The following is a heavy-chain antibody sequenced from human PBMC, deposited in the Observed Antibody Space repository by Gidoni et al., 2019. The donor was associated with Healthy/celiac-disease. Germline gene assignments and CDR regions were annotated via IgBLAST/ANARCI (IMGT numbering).Heavy chain of an antibody. CDR2: IKQDGSEK. V-gene: IGHV3-7*03. D-gene: IGHD2-2*01. Sequence: EVQLVESGGGLVQPGGSLRLSCAASGFTFRSYWMSWVRQAPGKGLEWVANIKQDGSEKYYVDSVKGRFTISRDNAKNSLYLQMNSLRAEDTAVYYCARAMSTSHWPDGGDYWGQGTLVTVSS. J-gene: IGHJ4*02. CDR3: ARAMSTSHWPDGGDY. CDR1: GFTFRSYW.